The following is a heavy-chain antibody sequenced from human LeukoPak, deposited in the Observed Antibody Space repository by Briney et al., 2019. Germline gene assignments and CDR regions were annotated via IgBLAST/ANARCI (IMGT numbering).Heavy chain of an antibody. CDR3: ARDLYSSRTNDAFVI. V-gene: IGHV1-69*13. CDR2: IIPIFGTA. J-gene: IGHJ3*02. Sequence: SVKVTCKASGGTFSSYAISWVRQAPGQGLEWMGGIIPIFGTANYAQKFQGRVTITADESTSTAYMELSSLRSEDTAVYYCARDLYSSRTNDAFVIWGQGTMVSVSS. D-gene: IGHD6-13*01. CDR1: GGTFSSYA.